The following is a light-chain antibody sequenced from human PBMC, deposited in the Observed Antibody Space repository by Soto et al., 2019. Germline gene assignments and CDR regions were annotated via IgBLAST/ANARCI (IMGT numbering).Light chain of an antibody. V-gene: IGLV2-14*01. J-gene: IGLJ3*02. CDR1: SSDIGIYNY. Sequence: QSVLTQPASVSGSPGQSITISCTGTSSDIGIYNYVSWYQQHPGKAPKLVICEVSNRPSGVSSRFSGSKSGNTASLTISELRAEDEADYYCTSFTTTNIWVFGGGTKLTFL. CDR2: EVS. CDR3: TSFTTTNIWV.